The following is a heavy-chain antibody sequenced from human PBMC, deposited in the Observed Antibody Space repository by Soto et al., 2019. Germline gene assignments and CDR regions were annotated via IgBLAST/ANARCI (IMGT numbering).Heavy chain of an antibody. Sequence: QVQLVQSGAEVKKPGSSVKVSCKASGGTFSSYAISWVRQAPGQGLEWMGGIITIFGTANYGQKFQGRVTITADESTSTAYMMLNSLRSEDTAVYYFARSFLHSYCSSTSCSQYYYYYYGMDVWGQGTTVTVSS. V-gene: IGHV1-69*01. CDR2: IITIFGTA. CDR1: GGTFSSYA. CDR3: ARSFLHSYCSSTSCSQYYYYYYGMDV. D-gene: IGHD2-2*01. J-gene: IGHJ6*02.